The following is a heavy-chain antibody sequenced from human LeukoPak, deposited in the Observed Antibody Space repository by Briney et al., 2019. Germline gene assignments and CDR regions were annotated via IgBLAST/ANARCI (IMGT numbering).Heavy chain of an antibody. CDR1: GFTFSNYA. J-gene: IGHJ6*03. V-gene: IGHV3-23*01. CDR3: AKGGAAAGPTYYYYYMDV. D-gene: IGHD6-13*01. CDR2: ISSSGGST. Sequence: PGGSLRLSCAASGFTFSNYAMSWVRQAPGKGLERVSSISSSGGSTYYADSVKGRFTISRDNSKNTLYLQMNSLRAEDTAVYYCAKGGAAAGPTYYYYYMDVWGKGTTVTVSS.